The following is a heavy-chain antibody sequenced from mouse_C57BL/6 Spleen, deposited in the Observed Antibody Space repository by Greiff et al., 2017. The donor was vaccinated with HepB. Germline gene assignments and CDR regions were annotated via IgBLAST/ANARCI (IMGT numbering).Heavy chain of an antibody. Sequence: VRLQQSGPELVKPGASVKMSCKASGYTFTDYNMHWVKQSHGKSLEWIGYINPNNGGTSYNQKFKGKATLTVNKSSSTAYMELRSLTSEDSAVYYCARGLLRYWYFDVWGTGTTVTVSS. CDR2: INPNNGGT. CDR3: ARGLLRYWYFDV. J-gene: IGHJ1*03. V-gene: IGHV1-22*01. CDR1: GYTFTDYN. D-gene: IGHD2-3*01.